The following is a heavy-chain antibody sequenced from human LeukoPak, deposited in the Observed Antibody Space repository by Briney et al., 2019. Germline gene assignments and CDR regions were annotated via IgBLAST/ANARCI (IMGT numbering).Heavy chain of an antibody. CDR3: ARDIKLVRGYYFDY. V-gene: IGHV3-48*01. CDR2: ITSTSRTI. Sequence: GGSLRLSCAASGFTFNSYSMHWVRQAPGKGLEWVSHITSTSRTIYYADSVKSRFTISRDNAKNSLYLQMNSLRAEDTAVYYCARDIKLVRGYYFDYWGQGTLVTVSS. CDR1: GFTFNSYS. D-gene: IGHD6-13*01. J-gene: IGHJ4*02.